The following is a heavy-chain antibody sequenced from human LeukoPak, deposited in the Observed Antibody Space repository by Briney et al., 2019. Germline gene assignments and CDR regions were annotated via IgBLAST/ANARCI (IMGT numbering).Heavy chain of an antibody. D-gene: IGHD2-2*01. CDR2: IYYSGST. J-gene: IGHJ6*04. CDR1: GGSISSSSYY. V-gene: IGHV4-39*01. Sequence: SETLSLTCTVSGGSISSSSYYWGWIRQPPGKGLEWIGSIYYSGSTYYNPSLKSRVTISVDTSKNQFSLKLSSVTAADTAVYYCARQSTADVWDKGTTVTVSS. CDR3: ARQSTADV.